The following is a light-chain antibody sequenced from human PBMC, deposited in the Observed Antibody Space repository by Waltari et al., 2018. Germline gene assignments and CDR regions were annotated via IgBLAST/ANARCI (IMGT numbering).Light chain of an antibody. J-gene: IGLJ1*01. Sequence: QSGLTQPASVSGSPGQSIPISCTGTSSDVGNYNLVSWYQQYPGKAPKLMVYEVTKRTSGVSDRFSGYKSGNTASLTIYGLQSEDEADYYCCSYAGLGIYVFGTGTKVTVL. CDR3: CSYAGLGIYV. CDR1: SSDVGNYNL. CDR2: EVT. V-gene: IGLV2-23*02.